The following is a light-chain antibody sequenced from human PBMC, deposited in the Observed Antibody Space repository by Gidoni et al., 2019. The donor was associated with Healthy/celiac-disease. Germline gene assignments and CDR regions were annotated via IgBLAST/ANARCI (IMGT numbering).Light chain of an antibody. V-gene: IGKV3-20*01. CDR1: QRVSSSY. CDR3: QQYGSSTGT. CDR2: GAS. J-gene: IGKJ1*01. Sequence: EIVLTQSPGTLSLSPGERATLSCRASQRVSSSYVAWYQQKPGQAPRLLIYGASSRATGIPDRFSGSGSGTDFTLTISRLEPEDFAVYYCQQYGSSTGTFGQGTKVEIK.